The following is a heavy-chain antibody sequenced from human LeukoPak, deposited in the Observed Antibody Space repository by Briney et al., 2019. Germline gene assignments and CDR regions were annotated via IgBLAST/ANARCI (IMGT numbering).Heavy chain of an antibody. CDR1: GFTFSNYA. CDR2: VSGRDTST. CDR3: ARGYCGGDCPEAYGMDV. V-gene: IGHV3-23*01. D-gene: IGHD2-21*02. Sequence: GASLRLSCAASGFTFSNYAMSWVRQAPGKGLEWVSAVSGRDTSTYYTDSVKGRFTISRDNSKNTLYLQMNSLSAEDTAVYYCARGYCGGDCPEAYGMDVWGQGTTVTVSS. J-gene: IGHJ6*02.